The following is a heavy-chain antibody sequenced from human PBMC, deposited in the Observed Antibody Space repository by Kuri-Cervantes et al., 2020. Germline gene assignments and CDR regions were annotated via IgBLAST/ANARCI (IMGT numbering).Heavy chain of an antibody. Sequence: SGPTLVKPTQTLTLTCTFSGFSLSTSGVGVGWVRQSPGKALEWLALIYWDDDKRYSPSLRGRLTISKDTSKNQVVLTMTNMDPLETATYYCGHSGRDNSGHYYPKFFQHWGQGTLVTVSS. D-gene: IGHD3-22*01. CDR2: IYWDDDK. CDR1: GFSLSTSGVG. J-gene: IGHJ1*01. CDR3: GHSGRDNSGHYYPKFFQH. V-gene: IGHV2-5*02.